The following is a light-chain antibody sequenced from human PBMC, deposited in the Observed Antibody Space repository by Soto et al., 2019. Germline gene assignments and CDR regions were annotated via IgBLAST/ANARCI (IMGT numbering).Light chain of an antibody. CDR3: QQSYSTPYT. J-gene: IGKJ2*01. V-gene: IGKV1-39*01. Sequence: DIQMTQSPSSLSASVGDRVTITCRASQSISSYLNWYQQKPGKAPKLLIYAASSLQGGVPSRFSGSGSGTDFTLTISRLQPEDFATYYCQQSYSTPYTFGQGTKLEI. CDR1: QSISSY. CDR2: AAS.